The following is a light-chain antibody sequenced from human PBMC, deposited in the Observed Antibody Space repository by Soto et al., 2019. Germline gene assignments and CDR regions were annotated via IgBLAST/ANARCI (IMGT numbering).Light chain of an antibody. CDR3: QQYNYWPWT. CDR1: QSVSSN. CDR2: GAS. Sequence: EIVMPQSPATLSASPGERATLSCRASQSVSSNLAWYQQKPGQAPRLLIYGASTRATGIPARLSGSGSGTEFTLTIGSLQSEDLAVYSCQQYNYWPWTFGQGTKVEIK. V-gene: IGKV3-15*01. J-gene: IGKJ1*01.